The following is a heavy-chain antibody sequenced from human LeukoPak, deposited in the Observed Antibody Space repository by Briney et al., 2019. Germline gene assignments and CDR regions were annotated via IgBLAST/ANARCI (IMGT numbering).Heavy chain of an antibody. V-gene: IGHV1-46*01. CDR3: ASQDSPRGYSYGYVDY. Sequence: GASVKVSCKASGYTFTSYYMHWVRQAPGQGLEWMGIINPSGGSTSYAQKFQGRVTMTRDTSTSTAYMELSSLRSEDTAVYYCASQDSPRGYSYGYVDYWGQGTLVTVSS. CDR2: INPSGGST. D-gene: IGHD5-18*01. J-gene: IGHJ4*02. CDR1: GYTFTSYY.